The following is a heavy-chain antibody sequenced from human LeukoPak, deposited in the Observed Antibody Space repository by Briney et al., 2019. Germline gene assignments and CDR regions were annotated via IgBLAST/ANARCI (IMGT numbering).Heavy chain of an antibody. Sequence: GGSLRLSCAASGFTFSSYSMNWVRQAPGKGLEWISYISSSSSTIYYADSVKGRFTISRDNAKNSLYLQMNSLRAEDTAVYYCARSPHILTGENFDYWGQGTLVTVSS. CDR2: ISSSSSTI. V-gene: IGHV3-48*01. J-gene: IGHJ4*02. D-gene: IGHD3-9*01. CDR3: ARSPHILTGENFDY. CDR1: GFTFSSYS.